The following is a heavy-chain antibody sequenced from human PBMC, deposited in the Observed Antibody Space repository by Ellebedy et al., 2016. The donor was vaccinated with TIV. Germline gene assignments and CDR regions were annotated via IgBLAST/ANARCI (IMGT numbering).Heavy chain of an antibody. CDR3: SRGRRFSASYHPMMATFEV. J-gene: IGHJ3*01. CDR2: INPSGKV. D-gene: IGHD3-10*01. CDR1: GGSFLGYY. V-gene: IGHV4-34*01. Sequence: SETLSLTXSVQGGSFLGYYWSWIRQSPGKGLEWIGDINPSGKVNYTTSLKSRLIMSIDTSTRQISLNLKSLTAADTAMYYCSRGRRFSASYHPMMATFEVWGQGTMVIVSS.